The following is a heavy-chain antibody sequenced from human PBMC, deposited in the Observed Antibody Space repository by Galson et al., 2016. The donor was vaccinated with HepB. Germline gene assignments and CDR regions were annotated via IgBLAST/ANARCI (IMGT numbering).Heavy chain of an antibody. Sequence: CAISGDSVSGHTATRNWIRQSPSRGLEWLGRTAYRSQWLYVYAPSLKGRITIKPDTSTNQFSLHLTSVTPEDTAIYYCARSAYLKEWLDPWGQGTPVTVSS. V-gene: IGHV6-1*01. CDR3: ARSAYLKEWLDP. CDR1: GDSVSGHTAT. J-gene: IGHJ5*02. CDR2: TAYRSQWLY.